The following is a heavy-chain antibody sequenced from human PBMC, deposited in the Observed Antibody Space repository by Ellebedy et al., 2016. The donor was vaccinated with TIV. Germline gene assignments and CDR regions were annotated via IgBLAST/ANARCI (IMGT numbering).Heavy chain of an antibody. J-gene: IGHJ4*01. CDR3: STLSDTGY. V-gene: IGHV3-74*01. Sequence: PGGSLRLSCAASGFTFSRHWMHWIRQAPGKGLVWLSRINGDGGFTSHADFVKGRFTISRDNAKNTLYRQRNSLKAEATAMYYCSTLSDTGYWGHGTLVTVSS. CDR1: GFTFSRHW. D-gene: IGHD2-21*02. CDR2: INGDGGFT.